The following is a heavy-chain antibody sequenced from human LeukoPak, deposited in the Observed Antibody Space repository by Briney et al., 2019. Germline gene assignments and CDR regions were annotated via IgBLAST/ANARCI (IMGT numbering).Heavy chain of an antibody. CDR1: GFTFSEYY. V-gene: IGHV3-11*01. J-gene: IGHJ4*02. Sequence: GGSLRLSCAASGFTFSEYYMSWIRQAPGKGLEWVSDISSTADIVSYADFVLGRFTISRDNGDDSLSLQLNNLRAEDTAVYYYARETVAGTFDYWSQGTLVTVSS. CDR2: ISSTADIV. D-gene: IGHD6-19*01. CDR3: ARETVAGTFDY.